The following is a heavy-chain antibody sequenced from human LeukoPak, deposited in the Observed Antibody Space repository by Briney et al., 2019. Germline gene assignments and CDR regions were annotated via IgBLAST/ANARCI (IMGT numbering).Heavy chain of an antibody. CDR2: ISGSDGNT. D-gene: IGHD5-24*01. V-gene: IGHV3-23*01. CDR3: AKGRGDGDNLGEPDDAFDI. J-gene: IGHJ3*02. Sequence: GGSLRLSCAASGFTFRNYAMSWVRQAPGTGLEWVSTISGSDGNTYFAGSVKGRFTISRDNFKNMLYLQMNSLRAEDTAVYFCAKGRGDGDNLGEPDDAFDIWGRGTMVTVSS. CDR1: GFTFRNYA.